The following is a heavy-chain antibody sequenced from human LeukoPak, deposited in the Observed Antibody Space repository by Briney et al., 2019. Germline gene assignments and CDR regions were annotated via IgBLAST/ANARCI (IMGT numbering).Heavy chain of an antibody. CDR1: GFSFSTQR. Sequence: PGGSLRLSCAASGFSFSTQRMHWVRQAPGKGLVWVSYIKIDERSTGYADSVKGRFTISRDNAKNTLYLQMNGLRAEDTAIYYCFRGGGGWGQGTLVTVSS. CDR2: IKIDERST. CDR3: FRGGGG. V-gene: IGHV3-74*01. D-gene: IGHD3-10*01. J-gene: IGHJ4*02.